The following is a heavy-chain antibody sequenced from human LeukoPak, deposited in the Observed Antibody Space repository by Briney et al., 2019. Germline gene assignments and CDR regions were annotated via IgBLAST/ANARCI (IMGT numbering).Heavy chain of an antibody. CDR1: GYTFTSYY. D-gene: IGHD3-9*01. Sequence: ASVKVSCKAYGYTFTSYYMHWVRQGPGQGLEWMGIINPSGGSTSYAQKFQGRVTMTRDTSTSTVYMELSSLRSEDTAVYYCARGPTDILTGYPDDYWGQGTLVTLSS. J-gene: IGHJ4*02. V-gene: IGHV1-46*01. CDR2: INPSGGST. CDR3: ARGPTDILTGYPDDY.